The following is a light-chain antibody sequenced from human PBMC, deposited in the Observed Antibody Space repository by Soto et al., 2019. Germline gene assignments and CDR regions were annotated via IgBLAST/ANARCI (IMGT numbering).Light chain of an antibody. J-gene: IGKJ5*01. V-gene: IGKV4-1*01. CDR3: QQYYSTPPIT. CDR2: WAS. Sequence: DIVMTQSPDSLAVSLGERATINCKSSQRVLYSSNNKNYLAWYQQQPGQPPKLLIYWASTRVSGVPDRLSGSGSWTDFTLTISSLQAEDVAVYYCQQYYSTPPITFGQGTRLEIK. CDR1: QRVLYSSNNKNY.